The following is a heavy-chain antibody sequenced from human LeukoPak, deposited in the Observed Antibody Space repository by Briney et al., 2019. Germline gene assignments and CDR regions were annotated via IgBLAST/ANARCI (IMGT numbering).Heavy chain of an antibody. CDR3: ARGSVPTSHYAADY. D-gene: IGHD4-17*01. J-gene: IGHJ4*02. CDR1: GRSFSGYY. CDR2: INHSGST. Sequence: SETLSLTCAVYGRSFSGYYWSWIRQPPGKGLEWIGEINHSGSTNYNPSLKSRVTISVDTSKNQFSLKLSSVTAADTAVYYCARGSVPTSHYAADYWGQGTLVTVSS. V-gene: IGHV4-34*01.